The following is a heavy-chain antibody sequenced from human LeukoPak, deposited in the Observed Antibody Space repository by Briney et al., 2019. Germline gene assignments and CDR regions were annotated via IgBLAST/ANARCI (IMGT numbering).Heavy chain of an antibody. CDR2: ISTTSSTT. CDR3: ARGETSLTSSLAS. CDR1: GFTFSSYA. J-gene: IGHJ4*02. V-gene: IGHV3-48*02. D-gene: IGHD4-17*01. Sequence: PGGSLRLSCAASGFTFSSYAMNWVRQAPGKGLEWVSYISTTSSTTYYADSVRGRFTVSRDNPKNSMFLQIKSLRDEDTAVYYCARGETSLTSSLASWAKGPLVTVP.